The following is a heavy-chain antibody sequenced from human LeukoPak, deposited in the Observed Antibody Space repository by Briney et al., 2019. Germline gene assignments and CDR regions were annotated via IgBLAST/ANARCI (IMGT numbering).Heavy chain of an antibody. CDR3: ARLRGDRCSGGSCYVDY. Sequence: SETLSLTCNVSGGSISNYFWSWIRQPPGRGLEWIGYISYLGSTNYNPSLKGRVTFSVDTSKNQISLRVISVTAADTAVYYCARLRGDRCSGGSCYVDYWGQGTLVTVSS. CDR2: ISYLGST. J-gene: IGHJ4*02. V-gene: IGHV4-59*12. CDR1: GGSISNYF. D-gene: IGHD2-15*01.